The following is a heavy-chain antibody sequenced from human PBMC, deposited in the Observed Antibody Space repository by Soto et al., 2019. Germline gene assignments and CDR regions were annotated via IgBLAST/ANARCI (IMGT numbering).Heavy chain of an antibody. J-gene: IGHJ6*04. D-gene: IGHD5-12*01. CDR1: GGSISSYC. CDR3: ARDPPARASGYPLSPPYSHYVRDV. V-gene: IGHV4-59*01. CDR2: IYYNGSA. Sequence: SETLSLTCTVSGGSISSYCWSWVRQPPGKGMEWIGYIYYNGSANYSPSLKSRVTISVDTSKNQFSLKLSSVTSADTAVYYCARDPPARASGYPLSPPYSHYVRDVGGKGTTVTVSS.